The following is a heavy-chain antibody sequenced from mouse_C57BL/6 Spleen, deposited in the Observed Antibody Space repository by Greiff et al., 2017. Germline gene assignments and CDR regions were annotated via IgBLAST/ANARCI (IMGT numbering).Heavy chain of an antibody. J-gene: IGHJ4*01. V-gene: IGHV5-4*03. CDR1: GFTFSSYA. CDR3: ARVLYYDYDDYAMDY. CDR2: ISDGGSYT. D-gene: IGHD2-4*01. Sequence: EVMLVESGGGLVKPGGSLKLSCAASGFTFSSYAMSWVRQTPEKRLEWVATISDGGSYTYYPDNVKGRFTISRDNAKNNLYLQMSHLKSEDTAMYYCARVLYYDYDDYAMDYWGQGTSVTVSS.